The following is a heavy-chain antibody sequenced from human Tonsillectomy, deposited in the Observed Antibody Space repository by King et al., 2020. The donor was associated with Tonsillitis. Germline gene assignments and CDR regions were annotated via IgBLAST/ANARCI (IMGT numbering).Heavy chain of an antibody. Sequence: HVQLQESGPGLVKPSETLSLTCTVSGGSISSYYWSWIRQPPGKGLEWIGYIYDSGSTNYNPSLKSRGTISVDTSKNQLSLKLSSVTAADTAVYYCARGSNIAAAGTGYYFGYWGQGTLVTVSS. J-gene: IGHJ4*02. CDR1: GGSISSYY. CDR3: ARGSNIAAAGTGYYFGY. CDR2: IYDSGST. V-gene: IGHV4-59*01. D-gene: IGHD6-13*01.